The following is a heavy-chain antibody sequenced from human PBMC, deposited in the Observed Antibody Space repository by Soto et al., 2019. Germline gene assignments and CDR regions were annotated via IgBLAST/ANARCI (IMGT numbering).Heavy chain of an antibody. J-gene: IGHJ4*02. Sequence: GGSLRLSCAASGFTFSSYGMHWVRQAPGKGLEWLSVIWYDGSIKYYSDSVKGRFTISRDNSKNTLYLQMNSLRAEDTGVYYCAKGYGRYIAPAAPDWGQGTLVTVSS. CDR2: IWYDGSIK. CDR3: AKGYGRYIAPAAPD. D-gene: IGHD6-13*01. CDR1: GFTFSSYG. V-gene: IGHV3-33*06.